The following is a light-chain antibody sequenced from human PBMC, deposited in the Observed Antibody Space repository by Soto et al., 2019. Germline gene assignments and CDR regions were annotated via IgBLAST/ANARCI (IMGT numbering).Light chain of an antibody. V-gene: IGLV2-8*01. Sequence: QLVLTQPPSASGSPGQSVTFSCTGTSSDVGGYKYVSWYQQHPGKAPKLMIYEVNKRPSGVPDRFSGSKSGNTASLTVSGLQADDEADYYCNSYAGSNNLVFGGGTKLTVL. CDR1: SSDVGGYKY. CDR2: EVN. J-gene: IGLJ2*01. CDR3: NSYAGSNNLV.